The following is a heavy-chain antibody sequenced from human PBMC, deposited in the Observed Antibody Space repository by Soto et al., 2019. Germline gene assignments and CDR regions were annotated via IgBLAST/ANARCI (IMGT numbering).Heavy chain of an antibody. V-gene: IGHV4-39*01. D-gene: IGHD2-2*03. Sequence: SETLSLTGTSSGDSVSTNSYSWGWNSQSPGKGLEWIGTIYSSENTYYNPSLLSRVTISVDTSKNEFSLRLSSVTAADTAVYYCARLNGYCISTNCHGYYGMDVWGQGTTVS. J-gene: IGHJ6*02. CDR2: IYSSENT. CDR1: GDSVSTNSYS. CDR3: ARLNGYCISTNCHGYYGMDV.